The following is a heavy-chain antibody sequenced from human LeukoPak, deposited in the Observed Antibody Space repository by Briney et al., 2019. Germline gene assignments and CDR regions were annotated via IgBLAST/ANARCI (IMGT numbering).Heavy chain of an antibody. CDR1: GFTFSSYS. Sequence: PGGSLRLSCAASGFTFSSYSMNWVRQAPGKGLEWVAFIRYDGSSKYYADSVKGRFTISRDNSKNTLYLQMNSLRAEDTAVYYCAKEAHIVVVPAALDIWGQGTMVTVSS. J-gene: IGHJ3*02. CDR2: IRYDGSSK. D-gene: IGHD2-2*01. CDR3: AKEAHIVVVPAALDI. V-gene: IGHV3-30*02.